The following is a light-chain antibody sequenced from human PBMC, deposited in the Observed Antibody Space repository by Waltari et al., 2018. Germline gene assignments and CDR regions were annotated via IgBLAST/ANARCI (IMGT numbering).Light chain of an antibody. CDR3: QHYYNNPRT. CDR1: QSITYF. V-gene: IGKV1-39*01. CDR2: AAS. Sequence: DIQMTQSPSSLSASVGDRVTITCRASQSITYFLNWYQQKAGNAPKLLIYAASSLQGGAPSRFSGSGSGTDFTLTISSLQAEDVAVYYCQHYYNNPRTFGQGTKVEIK. J-gene: IGKJ2*01.